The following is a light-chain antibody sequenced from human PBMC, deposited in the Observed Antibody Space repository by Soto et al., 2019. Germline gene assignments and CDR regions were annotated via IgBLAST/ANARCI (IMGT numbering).Light chain of an antibody. Sequence: EIVLTQSPGTLSLSPGERATLSCRASQSVSSSYLAGYQQKPGQAPRLLISVASSSATGIPDRFSGSGSWTDFTLTISRLEPEDFAVYYCQQYASSTVYTFGQGTKLEIK. V-gene: IGKV3-20*01. CDR3: QQYASSTVYT. CDR2: VAS. CDR1: QSVSSSY. J-gene: IGKJ2*01.